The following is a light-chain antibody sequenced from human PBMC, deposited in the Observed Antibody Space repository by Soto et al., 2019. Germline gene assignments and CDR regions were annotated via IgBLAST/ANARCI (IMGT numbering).Light chain of an antibody. CDR1: SSDVGGYNY. V-gene: IGLV2-14*03. CDR3: SSYTSSSTPFV. CDR2: DVT. Sequence: QSALTQPASVSGSPGQSITNSCTGTSSDVGGYNYVSWYQQHPGKAPKLIIYDVTNRPSGVSDRFSGSKSGNTASLTISGLQAEDGTDYYCSSYTSSSTPFVFGTGTKLTVL. J-gene: IGLJ1*01.